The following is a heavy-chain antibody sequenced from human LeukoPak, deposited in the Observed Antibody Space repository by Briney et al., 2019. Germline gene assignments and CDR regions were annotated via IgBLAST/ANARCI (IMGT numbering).Heavy chain of an antibody. Sequence: GGSLRLSCAGSGFTVSSSYMSWVRQAPGKGLEWVSVIYSGGSTYYADSVKGRFTISRDNSKNTLYLQMNSLRAEDTAVYFCARAAYGALDYWGQGTLVTVSS. CDR2: IYSGGST. CDR3: ARAAYGALDY. D-gene: IGHD2-21*01. V-gene: IGHV3-53*01. CDR1: GFTVSSSY. J-gene: IGHJ4*02.